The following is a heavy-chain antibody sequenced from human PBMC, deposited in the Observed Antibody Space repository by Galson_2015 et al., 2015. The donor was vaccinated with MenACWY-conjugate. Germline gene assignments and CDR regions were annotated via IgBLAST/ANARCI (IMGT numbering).Heavy chain of an antibody. CDR3: ARLLQTYSGYAQYYFDY. CDR2: YTSGST. V-gene: IGHV4-31*02. D-gene: IGHD5-12*01. Sequence: YTSGSTYYNPSLKSRVTISVDTSKNQFSLKLSSVTAADTAVYYCARLLQTYSGYAQYYFDYWGQGTLVTVSS. J-gene: IGHJ4*02.